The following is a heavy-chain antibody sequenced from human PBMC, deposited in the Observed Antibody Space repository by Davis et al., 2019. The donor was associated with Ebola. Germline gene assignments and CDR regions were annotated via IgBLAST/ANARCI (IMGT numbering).Heavy chain of an antibody. CDR2: IQQDGGDK. D-gene: IGHD3-3*01. Sequence: GGSLRLSCAASGFTFSNYWMSWVRQVPGRGLEWVANIQQDGGDKHYLESVKGRFTISRDNTKDLVFLELNSLRVEDTGVYYCARDLVLDFAVVTYFDYWGHGAPVTVSS. V-gene: IGHV3-7*01. CDR1: GFTFSNYW. J-gene: IGHJ4*01. CDR3: ARDLVLDFAVVTYFDY.